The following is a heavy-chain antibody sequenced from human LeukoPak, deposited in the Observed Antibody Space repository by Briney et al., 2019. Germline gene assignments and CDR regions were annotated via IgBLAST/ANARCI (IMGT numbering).Heavy chain of an antibody. Sequence: PSQTLSLTCAVSGGSISSGGYSWSWIRQPPGKGLEWIGYIYHSGSTYYNPSLKSRVTISVDRSKNQFSLKLSSVTAADTAVYYCARAIGAAARGWFDPWGQGTLATVSS. D-gene: IGHD6-13*01. CDR1: GGSISSGGYS. J-gene: IGHJ5*02. CDR3: ARAIGAAARGWFDP. CDR2: IYHSGST. V-gene: IGHV4-30-2*01.